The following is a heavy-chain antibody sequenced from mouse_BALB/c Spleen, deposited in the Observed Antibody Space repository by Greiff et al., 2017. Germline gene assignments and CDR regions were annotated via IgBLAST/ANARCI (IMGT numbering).Heavy chain of an antibody. CDR2: IYPGNVNT. Sequence: QVHVKQSGPELVKPGASVRISCKASGYTFTSYYIHWVKQRPGQGLEWIGWIYPGNVNTKYNEKFKGKATLTADKSSSTAYMQLSSLTSEDSAVYFCARDYYGSLYAMDYWGQGTSVTVSS. D-gene: IGHD1-1*01. CDR3: ARDYYGSLYAMDY. V-gene: IGHV1S56*01. J-gene: IGHJ4*01. CDR1: GYTFTSYY.